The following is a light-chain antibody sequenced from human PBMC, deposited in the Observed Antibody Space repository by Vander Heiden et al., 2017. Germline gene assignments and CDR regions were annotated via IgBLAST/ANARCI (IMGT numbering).Light chain of an antibody. J-gene: IGLJ2*01. CDR1: SSNIGSNT. Sequence: GPRVTISCSGSSSNIGSNTVNWYQQLPGTAPKLLIYSNNQRPSGVPDRCSGSKSGTSASLAISGLQSEDEADYYCAAWDDSLNGVVFGGGTKLTVL. CDR3: AAWDDSLNGVV. V-gene: IGLV1-44*01. CDR2: SNN.